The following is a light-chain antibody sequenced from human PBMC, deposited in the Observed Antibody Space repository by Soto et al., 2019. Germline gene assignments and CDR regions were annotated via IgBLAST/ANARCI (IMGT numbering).Light chain of an antibody. CDR3: SSYTSGGNYV. J-gene: IGLJ1*01. CDR2: DVS. Sequence: QSALTQPASVSGSPGQSVAISCTGTSSDVAAYNFVSWYQQHPGKAPKLMVFDVSNRPSGVSDRFSGSKSGNTASLTISGLQAEDEDDYYCSSYTSGGNYVFGTGTKLTVL. CDR1: SSDVAAYNF. V-gene: IGLV2-14*01.